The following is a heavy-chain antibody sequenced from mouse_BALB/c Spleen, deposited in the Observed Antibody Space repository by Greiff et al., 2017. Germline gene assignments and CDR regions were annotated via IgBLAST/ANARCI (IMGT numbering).Heavy chain of an antibody. CDR1: GFTFSSYG. Sequence: EVKLMESGGGLVQPGGSLKLSCAASGFTFSSYGMSWVRQTPDKRLELVATINSNGGSTYYPDSVKGRFTISRDNAKNTLYLQMSSLKSEDTAMYYCARYGNYPYYYAMDYWGQGTSVTVSS. J-gene: IGHJ4*01. CDR2: INSNGGST. D-gene: IGHD2-1*01. CDR3: ARYGNYPYYYAMDY. V-gene: IGHV5-6-3*01.